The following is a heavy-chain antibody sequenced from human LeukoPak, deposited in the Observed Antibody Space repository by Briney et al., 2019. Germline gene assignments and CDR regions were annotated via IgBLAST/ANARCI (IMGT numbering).Heavy chain of an antibody. Sequence: SETLSLTCTVSGGSISSSSYYWGWIRQPPGKGLEWIVSIYYSGSSYYNPYLKGRVTISVDTSKNQFSLKLSSVTAADTAVYYCARYPGGSLDYWGQGTLVTVSS. J-gene: IGHJ4*02. D-gene: IGHD2-8*02. CDR1: GGSISSSSYY. V-gene: IGHV4-39*07. CDR2: IYYSGSS. CDR3: ARYPGGSLDY.